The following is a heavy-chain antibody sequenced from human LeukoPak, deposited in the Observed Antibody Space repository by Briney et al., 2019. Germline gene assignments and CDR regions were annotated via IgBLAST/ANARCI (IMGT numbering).Heavy chain of an antibody. J-gene: IGHJ4*02. CDR1: GGSFSGYY. CDR2: INHSGST. V-gene: IGHV4-34*01. D-gene: IGHD5-12*01. Sequence: SETLSHTCAVYGGSFSGYYWSWIRQPPGKGLEWIGEINHSGSTNYNPSLKSRVTISVDTSKNQFSLKLSSVTAADTAVYYCARGKWLRSSFDYWGQGTLVTVSS. CDR3: ARGKWLRSSFDY.